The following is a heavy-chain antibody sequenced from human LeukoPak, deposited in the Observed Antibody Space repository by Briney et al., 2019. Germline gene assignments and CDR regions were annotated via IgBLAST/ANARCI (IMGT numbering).Heavy chain of an antibody. CDR1: GYTFINYY. CDR2: IIPIFGTA. D-gene: IGHD1-26*01. CDR3: ARGQLRNWFDP. V-gene: IGHV1-69*13. Sequence: ASVKVSCKASGYTFINYYIHWVRQAPGQGLEWMGGIIPIFGTANYAQKFQGRVTITADESTSTAYMELSSLRSEDTAVYYCARGQLRNWFDPWGQGTLVTVSS. J-gene: IGHJ5*02.